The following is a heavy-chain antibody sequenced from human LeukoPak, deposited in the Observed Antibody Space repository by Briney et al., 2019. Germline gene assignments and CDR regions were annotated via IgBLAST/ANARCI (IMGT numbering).Heavy chain of an antibody. Sequence: SETLSLTCSVSGGSNSGYYWSWIRQPPGKALEWIGYIYYSASTNYNPSLKSRVSISLHTSRTQFSLKVYTVTAADTAVYYCARRPHDSGAYEWGQGTQVTVSA. J-gene: IGHJ4*02. CDR1: GGSNSGYY. CDR3: ARRPHDSGAYE. D-gene: IGHD4/OR15-4a*01. V-gene: IGHV4-59*08. CDR2: IYYSAST.